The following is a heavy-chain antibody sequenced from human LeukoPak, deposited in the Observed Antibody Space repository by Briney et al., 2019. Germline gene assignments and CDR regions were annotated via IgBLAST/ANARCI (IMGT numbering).Heavy chain of an antibody. D-gene: IGHD5-24*01. J-gene: IGHJ3*02. V-gene: IGHV3-9*01. CDR3: AKAGRWLQLSADFDI. CDR2: ISWTMGSI. Sequence: GGSLRFSCAASVFTFDDYAMHCVCQAPGRGLERVSGISWTMGSIGYADSVKGRFTISRDNAKNSLYLQMNSLRAEDTALYYCAKAGRWLQLSADFDIWRQGTMVTDSS. CDR1: VFTFDDYA.